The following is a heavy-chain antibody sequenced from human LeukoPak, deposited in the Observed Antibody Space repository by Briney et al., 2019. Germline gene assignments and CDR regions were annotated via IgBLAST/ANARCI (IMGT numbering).Heavy chain of an antibody. J-gene: IGHJ5*02. CDR3: ARGQGYSYGYEWFDP. CDR2: IYYSGST. CDR1: GASFSGYS. Sequence: SETLSLTCAISGASFSGYSWTWIRQPPGKGLEWIGYIYYSGSTNYNPSLKSRVTISVDTSKNQFSLKLSSVTAADTAVYYCARGQGYSYGYEWFDPWGQGTLVTVSS. D-gene: IGHD5-18*01. V-gene: IGHV4-59*01.